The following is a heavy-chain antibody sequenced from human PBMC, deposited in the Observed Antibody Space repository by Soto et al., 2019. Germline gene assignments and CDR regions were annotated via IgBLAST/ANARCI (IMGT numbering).Heavy chain of an antibody. CDR1: GGTFSSYA. Sequence: SVQVSCKASGGTFSSYAISWVRQAPGQGLEWMGGIIPIFGTANYAQKFQGRVTITADESTSTAYMELSSLRSEDTAVYYCARKNPTPYCXGGSCYSRSYYYYGMDVWGQGTTVTVSS. V-gene: IGHV1-69*13. CDR2: IIPIFGTA. D-gene: IGHD2-15*01. J-gene: IGHJ6*02. CDR3: ARKNPTPYCXGGSCYSRSYYYYGMDV.